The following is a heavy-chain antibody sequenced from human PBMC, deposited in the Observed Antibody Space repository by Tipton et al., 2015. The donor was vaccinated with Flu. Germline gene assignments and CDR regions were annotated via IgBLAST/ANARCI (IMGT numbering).Heavy chain of an antibody. D-gene: IGHD4-11*01. J-gene: IGHJ5*02. V-gene: IGHV4-4*09. Sequence: TLSLTCTVSGGFFCSYYWNWVRQPPGKGLEWIGYIYNNQYTKYNPSLKSRVTISVDTSISQFSLQLTSVTAADTAVYYCARRDYSNYVSGPKNWFDTWGQGTLVTVSS. CDR2: IYNNQYT. CDR1: GGFFCSYY. CDR3: ARRDYSNYVSGPKNWFDT.